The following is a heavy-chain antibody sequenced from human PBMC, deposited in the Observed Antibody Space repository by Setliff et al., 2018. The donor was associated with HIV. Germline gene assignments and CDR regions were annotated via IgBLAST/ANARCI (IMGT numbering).Heavy chain of an antibody. D-gene: IGHD6-19*01. CDR3: ARGAWYTSGWYSSRYMDV. V-gene: IGHV1-2*02. J-gene: IGHJ6*03. CDR2: INPNSGGT. Sequence: ASVKVSCKASGYTFTGYYMHWVRQAPGQGLEWMGWINPNSGGTNYAQKFQGRVTMTRDTSVSTAYMNLTRLRSDDTAVYYCARGAWYTSGWYSSRYMDVWGKGTTVTVSS. CDR1: GYTFTGYY.